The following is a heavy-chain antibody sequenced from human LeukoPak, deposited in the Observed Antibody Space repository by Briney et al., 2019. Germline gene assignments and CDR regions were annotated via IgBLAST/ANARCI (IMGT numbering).Heavy chain of an antibody. CDR2: MYHSGST. D-gene: IGHD3-10*01. CDR3: AKSNGYGLVDI. Sequence: SETLSLTCTVSGYSINSAYYWGWIRQPPGKGLEWIGSMYHSGSTYYNPSLQSRVTISVDTSKNQFSLKLNSVTAADTAVYYCAKSNGYGLVDIWGQGTMVTVSS. CDR1: GYSINSAYY. V-gene: IGHV4-38-2*02. J-gene: IGHJ3*02.